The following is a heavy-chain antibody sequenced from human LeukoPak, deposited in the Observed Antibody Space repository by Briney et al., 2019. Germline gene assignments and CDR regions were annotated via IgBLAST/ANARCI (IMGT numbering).Heavy chain of an antibody. CDR3: ARVFSYGGLYFDY. CDR1: GFTVSSNY. J-gene: IGHJ4*02. Sequence: GGSLRLSCAASGFTVSSNYMTWVRQAPGKGLEWVSVFYTGGSTYYADSVKGRFTISRDNSKNTLYLQMHSLRAEDTAAYYCARVFSYGGLYFDYWGQGTLVTVSS. V-gene: IGHV3-53*01. CDR2: FYTGGST. D-gene: IGHD4-23*01.